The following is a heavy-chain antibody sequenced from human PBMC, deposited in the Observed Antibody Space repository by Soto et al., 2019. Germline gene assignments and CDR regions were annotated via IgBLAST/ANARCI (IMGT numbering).Heavy chain of an antibody. D-gene: IGHD4-17*01. CDR3: VRLRSTPLGGGDAFAI. V-gene: IGHV3-74*01. Sequence: EVQLVESGGDLVQPGGSLRLSCAASGFTFSTYWMHWVRQVPGKGLVWVSRINRDGSSTRYADSVKGRFTISRDNAKNTLYLQMNSLRAEDTAVYYCVRLRSTPLGGGDAFAIWGQGTMVTVSS. CDR1: GFTFSTYW. J-gene: IGHJ3*02. CDR2: INRDGSST.